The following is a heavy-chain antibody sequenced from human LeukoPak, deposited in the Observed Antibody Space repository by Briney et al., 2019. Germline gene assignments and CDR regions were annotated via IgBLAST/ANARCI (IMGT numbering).Heavy chain of an antibody. CDR3: ARDRDPMVRGSPNFDY. CDR2: IIPIFGTA. V-gene: IGHV1-69*13. D-gene: IGHD3-10*01. CDR1: GGTFSSYA. J-gene: IGHJ4*02. Sequence: ASVKVSCKASGGTFSSYAISWVRQAPGQGLEWMGGIIPIFGTANYAQKFQGRVTITADESTSTAYMELSSLRSEDTAVYYCARDRDPMVRGSPNFDYWGQGTLVTVSS.